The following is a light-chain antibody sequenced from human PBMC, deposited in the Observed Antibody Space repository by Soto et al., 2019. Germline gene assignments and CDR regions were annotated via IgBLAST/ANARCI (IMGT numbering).Light chain of an antibody. CDR2: DAS. CDR3: QQYDSYPLT. J-gene: IGKJ4*01. CDR1: QSVSSW. Sequence: DLQMTQSPSTLSASVGDRVSITCRASQSVSSWLAWYQQKPGKAPKLLMYDASSLESGVSSRFSGSGSGTEFTLTISSLQPDDFATYFCQQYDSYPLTFGGGTKVDIK. V-gene: IGKV1-5*01.